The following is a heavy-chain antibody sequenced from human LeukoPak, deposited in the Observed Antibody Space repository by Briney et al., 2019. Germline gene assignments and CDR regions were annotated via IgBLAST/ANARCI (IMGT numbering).Heavy chain of an antibody. Sequence: SLRLSCAASGFTFSSYGMHWVRQAPGKGLEWVAAIWYDGSIQYYADSVKGRFTISRDNSKQTLYLPMDRLRGEDTAVYYCARAGYCRGGSFYGSDYWGQGTLVSVSS. J-gene: IGHJ4*02. CDR3: ARAGYCRGGSFYGSDY. CDR1: GFTFSSYG. V-gene: IGHV3-33*01. D-gene: IGHD2-15*01. CDR2: IWYDGSIQ.